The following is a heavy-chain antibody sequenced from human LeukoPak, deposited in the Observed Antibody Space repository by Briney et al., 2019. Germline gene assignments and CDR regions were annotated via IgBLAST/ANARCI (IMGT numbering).Heavy chain of an antibody. Sequence: KTGGSLRLSCAASGFTFSDYYMSWIRQAPGKGLEWVSYISGSTSYTNYADSVKCRFTVSRDNAKNSLYLQMHSQRAEDTGVYHCARGHPHGSSWADYWGQGTLVTVSS. D-gene: IGHD6-13*01. J-gene: IGHJ4*02. CDR2: ISGSTSYT. CDR1: GFTFSDYY. V-gene: IGHV3-11*05. CDR3: ARGHPHGSSWADY.